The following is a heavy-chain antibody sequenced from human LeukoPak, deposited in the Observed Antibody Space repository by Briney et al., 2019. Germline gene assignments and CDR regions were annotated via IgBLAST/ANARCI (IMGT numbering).Heavy chain of an antibody. D-gene: IGHD1-7*01. J-gene: IGHJ4*02. V-gene: IGHV4-34*01. Sequence: SETLSLTCAVYGGSFNDYFLSWIRQPPGKGLEWIGEINHSGSTKYTASLKSRVAISVDTSKNQFSLKLNSVTAADTAVYFCARGHLRTGTREFDYWGQGTLVTASS. CDR2: INHSGST. CDR3: ARGHLRTGTREFDY. CDR1: GGSFNDYF.